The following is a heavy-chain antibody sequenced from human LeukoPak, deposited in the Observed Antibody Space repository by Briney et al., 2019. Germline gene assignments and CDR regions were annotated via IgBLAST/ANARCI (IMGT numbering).Heavy chain of an antibody. Sequence: SETLSLTCTVSGASINNNFWTWIRQPPGKGLEWIGYVYYSGSTNYNPSLKSRVTISVDTSKNQFSLKLRSVTAADTAVYYCARDRTNIYGDAFDIWGQGTMVTVSS. D-gene: IGHD5-18*01. CDR2: VYYSGST. V-gene: IGHV4-59*01. CDR3: ARDRTNIYGDAFDI. CDR1: GASINNNF. J-gene: IGHJ3*02.